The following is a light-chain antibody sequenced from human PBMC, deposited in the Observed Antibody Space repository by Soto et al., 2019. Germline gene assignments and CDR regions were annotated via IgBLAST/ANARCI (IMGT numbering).Light chain of an antibody. CDR1: QRISSY. V-gene: IGKV1-39*01. J-gene: IGKJ3*01. CDR2: AAS. CDR3: QQSFSTPFA. Sequence: DIQMTQSPSSLSASVGDRVTITCRASQRISSYLNWYQQKPGKAPNLLIYAASSLQSGVPSRFSGRGSGTDFTLTISSLQPEDFATYYCQQSFSTPFAFGPGTKVDIK.